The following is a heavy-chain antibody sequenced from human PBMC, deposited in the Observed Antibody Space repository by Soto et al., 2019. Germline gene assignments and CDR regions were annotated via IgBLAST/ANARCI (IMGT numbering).Heavy chain of an antibody. J-gene: IGHJ3*02. Sequence: QVQLQESGPGLVKPSGTLSLTCAVSSGSISSSNWWRWVRQPPGKGLEWIGEIYHSGSTNYNPSRKSRVTISVDKSNNQFSLKLSSVTAADTAVYYCARVGVRYQLLHDAFDIWGQGTMVTVSS. D-gene: IGHD2-2*01. CDR1: SGSISSSNW. CDR3: ARVGVRYQLLHDAFDI. V-gene: IGHV4-4*02. CDR2: IYHSGST.